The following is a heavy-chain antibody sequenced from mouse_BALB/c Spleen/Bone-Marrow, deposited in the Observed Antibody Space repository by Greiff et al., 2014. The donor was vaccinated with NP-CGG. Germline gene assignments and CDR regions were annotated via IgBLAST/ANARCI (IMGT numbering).Heavy chain of an antibody. CDR2: IDPANGNT. D-gene: IGHD4-1*01. J-gene: IGHJ4*01. Sequence: VQLQQPGAELVKPGASVKLSCTASGFNIKDTYMHWVKQRPEQGLEWIGRIDPANGNTKYDPKFQGKATITADTSSNPAYLQLSSLTSEDTAVYYFARWEYYAMDYWGQGTSVTVSS. CDR1: GFNIKDTY. V-gene: IGHV14-3*02. CDR3: ARWEYYAMDY.